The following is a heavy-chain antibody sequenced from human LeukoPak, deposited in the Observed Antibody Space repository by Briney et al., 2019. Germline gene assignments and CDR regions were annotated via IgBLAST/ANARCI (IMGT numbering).Heavy chain of an antibody. D-gene: IGHD3-16*02. V-gene: IGHV4-31*03. Sequence: SETLSLTRTVSGGSISSGGYYWSWIRQHPGTGLEWIGYIYYSGSTYYNPSLKSRVTISVDTSKNQFSLKLSSVTAADTAVYYCARVSSVGRLNFDYWGQGTLVTVSS. CDR2: IYYSGST. J-gene: IGHJ4*02. CDR1: GGSISSGGYY. CDR3: ARVSSVGRLNFDY.